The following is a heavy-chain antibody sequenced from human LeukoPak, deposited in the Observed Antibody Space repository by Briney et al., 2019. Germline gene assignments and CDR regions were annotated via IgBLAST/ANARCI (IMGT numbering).Heavy chain of an antibody. CDR1: GFTFSSYG. CDR3: AKDSSSSSIDY. V-gene: IGHV3-33*06. J-gene: IGHJ4*02. Sequence: PGGSLRLSCAASGFTFSSYGMPWVRQAPGKGLEWVVVIWYDGSNKYYADSVKGRFSISRDNSKNTVYLQMNSLRAEDTALYYCAKDSSSSSIDYWGQGTLVTVSS. D-gene: IGHD6-6*01. CDR2: IWYDGSNK.